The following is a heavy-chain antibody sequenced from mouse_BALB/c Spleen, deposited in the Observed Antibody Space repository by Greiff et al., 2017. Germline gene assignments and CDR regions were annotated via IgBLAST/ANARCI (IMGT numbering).Heavy chain of an antibody. CDR3: ARWSSGGKRAMDY. D-gene: IGHD1-1*02. CDR2: ISSGSSTI. CDR1: GFTFSSFG. Sequence: EVKLVESGGGLVQPGGSRKLSCAASGFTFSSFGMHWVRQAPEKGLEWVAYISSGSSTIYYADTVKGRFTISRDNPKNTLFLQMTSLRSEDTAMYYCARWSSGGKRAMDYWGQGTSVTVSS. V-gene: IGHV5-17*02. J-gene: IGHJ4*01.